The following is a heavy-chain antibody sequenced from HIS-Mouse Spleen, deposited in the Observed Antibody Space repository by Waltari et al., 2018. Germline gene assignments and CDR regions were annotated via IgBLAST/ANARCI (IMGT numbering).Heavy chain of an antibody. CDR3: AREIPYSSSWYDWYFDL. Sequence: QLQLQESGPGLVKPSETLSLTCTVSGRSIRSSSYYWGWIGQPPGTGLEWIGSIYYSGSTAYNPSLKSRVTISVDTSKNQFSLKLSSVTAADTAVYYCAREIPYSSSWYDWYFDLWGRGTLVPVSS. D-gene: IGHD6-13*01. V-gene: IGHV4-39*07. CDR2: IYYSGST. J-gene: IGHJ2*01. CDR1: GRSIRSSSYY.